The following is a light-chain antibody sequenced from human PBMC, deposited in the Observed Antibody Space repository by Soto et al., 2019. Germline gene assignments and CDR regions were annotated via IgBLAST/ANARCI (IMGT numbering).Light chain of an antibody. J-gene: IGKJ1*01. CDR1: QTISSS. CDR2: GAS. CDR3: QQYNTWPWT. V-gene: IGKV3-15*01. Sequence: VTQSPATLSVSPGARATLYCRASQTISSSLAWYQQKPGQAPRLLIFGASPRATGVPARFSGGGSGTLFTLTISSLQSEDFGVYYCQQYNTWPWTFGQGTKVDIK.